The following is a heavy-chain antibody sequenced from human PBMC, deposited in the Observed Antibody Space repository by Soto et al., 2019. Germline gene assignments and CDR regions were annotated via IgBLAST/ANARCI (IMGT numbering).Heavy chain of an antibody. CDR1: GFTFSSYA. V-gene: IGHV3-23*01. CDR2: ISGSGGST. J-gene: IGHJ4*02. D-gene: IGHD1-26*01. CDR3: ANYPDAGTGKTIPDD. Sequence: EVQLLESGGGLVQPGGSLRLSCAASGFTFSSYAMSWVRQAPGKGLEWVSAISGSGGSTYYADSVKGRFTISRDNSKKTLDLQRNSLRAEDTAVYDCANYPDAGTGKTIPDDWGQGTLVTVSS.